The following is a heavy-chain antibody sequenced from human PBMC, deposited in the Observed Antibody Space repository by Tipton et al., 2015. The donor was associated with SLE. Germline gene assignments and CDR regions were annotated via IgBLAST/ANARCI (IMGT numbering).Heavy chain of an antibody. D-gene: IGHD2-2*01. Sequence: QSGAEVKKPGASVKVSCKASGYTFTSYGISWVRQAPGQGLEWMGWISAYNGNTNYAQKLQGRVAMTTDTSTSTAYMELRSLRSDDTAVYYCARDELGSFIVVVPAAPFDYWGQGTLVTVSS. CDR2: ISAYNGNT. J-gene: IGHJ4*02. V-gene: IGHV1-18*01. CDR1: GYTFTSYG. CDR3: ARDELGSFIVVVPAAPFDY.